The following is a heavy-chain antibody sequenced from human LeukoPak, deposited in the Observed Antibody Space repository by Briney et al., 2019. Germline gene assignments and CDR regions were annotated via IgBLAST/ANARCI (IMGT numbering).Heavy chain of an antibody. CDR1: GFTLSSYR. D-gene: IGHD4-17*01. V-gene: IGHV3-21*01. J-gene: IGHJ4*02. Sequence: GGTLRLSCAASGFTLSSYRMNWVRQVPGKGLEWVSSISSSSSYIYYADPVKGRFTIYRDTAKNSLYLQMISLRAEDMAVYYCARDLWGTTVTTDYFDSWGQGTLVTVSS. CDR2: ISSSSSYI. CDR3: ARDLWGTTVTTDYFDS.